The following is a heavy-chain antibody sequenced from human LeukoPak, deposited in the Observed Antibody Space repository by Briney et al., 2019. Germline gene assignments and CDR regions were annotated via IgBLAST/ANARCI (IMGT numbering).Heavy chain of an antibody. V-gene: IGHV3-30*03. D-gene: IGHD6-13*01. CDR1: GFTFSSYG. CDR2: ISYDGSNK. CDR3: TTDPLEDIAAAGTFDY. Sequence: GGSLRLSCAASGFTFSSYGMHWVRQAPGKGLEWVAVISYDGSNKYYADSVKGRFTISRDNSKNTLYLQMNSLKSEDTAVYYCTTDPLEDIAAAGTFDYWGQGTLVTVSS. J-gene: IGHJ4*02.